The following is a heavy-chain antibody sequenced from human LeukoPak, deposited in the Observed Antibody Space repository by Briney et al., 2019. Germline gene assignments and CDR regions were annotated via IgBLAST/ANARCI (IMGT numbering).Heavy chain of an antibody. CDR3: ARGLTDDYSDFGVDV. CDR1: GGAAGRIG. CDR2: IYSSETT. V-gene: IGHV4-4*07. J-gene: IGHJ6*02. Sequence: NSSETLSLTCTVSGGAAGRIGGNWIGNPAGKGLKCLGHIYSSETTKYNPSLKSRVTMSVDTSKNQLSLRLSSVTAADTAVYYCARGLTDDYSDFGVDVWGQGTTVIVSS.